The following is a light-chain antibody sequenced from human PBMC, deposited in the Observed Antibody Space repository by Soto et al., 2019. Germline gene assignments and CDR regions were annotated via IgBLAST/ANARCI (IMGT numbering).Light chain of an antibody. CDR1: SSNIGSNY. CDR2: RNN. Sequence: QSVLTQPPSASGTPGQRVTISCSESSSNIGSNYVYWYQQLPGTAPKLLIYRNNQRPSGVPDRFSGSKSGTSASLAISGLRSEDEADYYCAAWDDRLSGYVFGTGTKVTVL. V-gene: IGLV1-47*01. CDR3: AAWDDRLSGYV. J-gene: IGLJ1*01.